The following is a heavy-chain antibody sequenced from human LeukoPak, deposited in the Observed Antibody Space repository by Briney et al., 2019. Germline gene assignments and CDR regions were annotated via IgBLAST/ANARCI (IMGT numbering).Heavy chain of an antibody. D-gene: IGHD3-16*01. CDR3: ARNRDGLGL. CDR1: GFTFSSDS. J-gene: IGHJ4*02. Sequence: GGSLRLSCAASGFTFSSDSMVWVRQAPGKGLVWVSYINADGTSTTYADSVKGRFTISRDNAKKTVYLQMNSLTSEDTAVYYCARNRDGLGLWGQGTLVTVSS. V-gene: IGHV3-74*01. CDR2: INADGTST.